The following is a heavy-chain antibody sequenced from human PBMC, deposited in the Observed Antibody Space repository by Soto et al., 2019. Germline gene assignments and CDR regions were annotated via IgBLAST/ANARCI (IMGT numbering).Heavy chain of an antibody. CDR1: GYSVSSYW. D-gene: IGHD6-19*01. J-gene: IGHJ5*02. CDR2: IYPDDSDT. Sequence: PVESVKISCVGSGYSVSSYWSGWVHQMPGKGLEWMGIIYPDDSDTRYSPSFQGQVTILTEKSLRTAYLQWRSLKASDTAIYYWGRYSSGWDKRLDHWGQGTLVTVS. V-gene: IGHV5-51*07. CDR3: GRYSSGWDKRLDH.